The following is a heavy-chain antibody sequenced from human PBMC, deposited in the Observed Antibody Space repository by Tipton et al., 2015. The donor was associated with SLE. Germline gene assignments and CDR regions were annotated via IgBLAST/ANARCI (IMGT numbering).Heavy chain of an antibody. D-gene: IGHD3-22*01. CDR2: ITSSGVT. CDR1: GFTFSDYA. CDR3: AKDRFYDSGGYFFFDY. J-gene: IGHJ4*02. V-gene: IGHV3-23*03. Sequence: SLRLSCTASGFTFSDYAMNWVRQAPGKGLEGVSVITSSGVTYYSDSVKGRFIISRDDSKTTMYLQMNRLRPEDTAVYYCAKDRFYDSGGYFFFDYWGPGTQVTVSS.